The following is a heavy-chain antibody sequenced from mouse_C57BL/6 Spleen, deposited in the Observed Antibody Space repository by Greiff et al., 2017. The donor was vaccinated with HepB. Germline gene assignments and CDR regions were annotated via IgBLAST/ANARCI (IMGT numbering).Heavy chain of an antibody. CDR2: ISSGGSYT. CDR1: GFTFSSYG. J-gene: IGHJ2*01. Sequence: EVKLMESGGDLVKPGGSLKLSCAASGFTFSSYGMSWVRQTPDKRLEWVATISSGGSYTYYPDSVKGRFTISRDNAKNTLYLQMSSLKSEDTAMYYCARLYYASSYVSYYLDYWGQGTTLTVSS. D-gene: IGHD1-1*01. CDR3: ARLYYASSYVSYYLDY. V-gene: IGHV5-6*01.